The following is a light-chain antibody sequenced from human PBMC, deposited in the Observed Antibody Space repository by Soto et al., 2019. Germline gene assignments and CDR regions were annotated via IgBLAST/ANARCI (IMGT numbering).Light chain of an antibody. Sequence: EIVMTQSPATLSLSLGDRATLSCRASQSVSSYLAWYQQKPGQAPRLLIYGVSTRATGIPARFSGGGSETDFTLTINSLQSEDFVLYYCQQYHSWPPSYTFGQGTKLEIK. CDR3: QQYHSWPPSYT. CDR2: GVS. CDR1: QSVSSY. J-gene: IGKJ2*01. V-gene: IGKV3-15*01.